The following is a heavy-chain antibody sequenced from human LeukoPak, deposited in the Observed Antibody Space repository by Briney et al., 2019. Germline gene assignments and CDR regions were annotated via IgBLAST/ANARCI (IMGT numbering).Heavy chain of an antibody. Sequence: GRSLRLSCAASGLTFSIYAMHWVRQAPGKGLEWVSTIRGGGGATNYADSVKGRFTISRDNSKSTLYLQMNSLRAEDTATYYCAKDPNGDYVGAFDLWGQGTLVTVSS. J-gene: IGHJ3*01. CDR3: AKDPNGDYVGAFDL. V-gene: IGHV3-23*01. D-gene: IGHD4-17*01. CDR1: GLTFSIYA. CDR2: IRGGGGAT.